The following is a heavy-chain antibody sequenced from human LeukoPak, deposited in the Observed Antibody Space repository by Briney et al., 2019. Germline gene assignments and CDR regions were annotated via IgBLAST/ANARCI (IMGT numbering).Heavy chain of an antibody. Sequence: SETLSLTCTVSGGSISSGGYYWSWIRQPPGKGLEWIGYIYHSGSTYYNPSLKSRVTISVDKSKNQFSLKLSSVTAADTAVYYCARDSGAGAVAGIDYWGQGTLVTVSS. V-gene: IGHV4-30-2*01. CDR1: GGSISSGGYY. CDR3: ARDSGAGAVAGIDY. CDR2: IYHSGST. D-gene: IGHD6-19*01. J-gene: IGHJ4*02.